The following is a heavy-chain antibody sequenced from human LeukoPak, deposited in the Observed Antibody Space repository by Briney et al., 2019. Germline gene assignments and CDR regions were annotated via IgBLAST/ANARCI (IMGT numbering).Heavy chain of an antibody. Sequence: ASVKVSCKASGGTFSSYAISWVRQAPGQGLEWMGRIIPILGIANYAQKFQGRVTITADKSTSTAHMELSSLRSEDTAVYYCARGTIFGVAYIDYWGQGTLATVSS. J-gene: IGHJ4*02. CDR1: GGTFSSYA. CDR2: IIPILGIA. D-gene: IGHD3-3*01. CDR3: ARGTIFGVAYIDY. V-gene: IGHV1-69*04.